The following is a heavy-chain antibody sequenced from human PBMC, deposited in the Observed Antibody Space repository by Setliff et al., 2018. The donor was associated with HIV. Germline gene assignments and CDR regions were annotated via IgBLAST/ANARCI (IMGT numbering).Heavy chain of an antibody. Sequence: GGSLRLSCTASGFTFGDYAMSWVRQAPGKGLEWVGFIRSKAYGGTTEYAASVKGRFTISRDDSKSIAYLQMNSLKTEDTAVYYCTRGRYSSGWSDYWCQGTLVTV. J-gene: IGHJ4*02. CDR1: GFTFGDYA. V-gene: IGHV3-49*04. CDR3: TRGRYSSGWSDY. CDR2: IRSKAYGGTT. D-gene: IGHD6-19*01.